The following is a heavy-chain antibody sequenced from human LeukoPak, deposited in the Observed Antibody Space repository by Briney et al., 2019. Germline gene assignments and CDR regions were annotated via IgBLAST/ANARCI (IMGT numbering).Heavy chain of an antibody. CDR3: ARAPIYGSGSYIDY. D-gene: IGHD3-10*01. Sequence: SETLALTCTVSGGSISSYYWSWMRQPPGKGLEWIGRIYTSGSTNYNPSLKSRVTISVDTSKNQFSLKLSSVTAADTAVYYCARAPIYGSGSYIDYWGQGTLVTVSS. V-gene: IGHV4-4*08. CDR2: IYTSGST. CDR1: GGSISSYY. J-gene: IGHJ4*02.